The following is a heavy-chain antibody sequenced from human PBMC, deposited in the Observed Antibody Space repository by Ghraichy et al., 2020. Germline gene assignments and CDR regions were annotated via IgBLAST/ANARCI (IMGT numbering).Heavy chain of an antibody. Sequence: SETLSLTCTVSGGSISRYSDYWGWLRQPPGKGPEWIGSIYNSVSTHYNPSLKSRVTISIDTSKDQFSLRLTSVTAADTAIYYCARNKTGNLSGWFDPWGQGSLVIVSS. J-gene: IGHJ5*02. CDR1: GGSISRYSDY. D-gene: IGHD1-14*01. CDR2: IYNSVST. V-gene: IGHV4-39*01. CDR3: ARNKTGNLSGWFDP.